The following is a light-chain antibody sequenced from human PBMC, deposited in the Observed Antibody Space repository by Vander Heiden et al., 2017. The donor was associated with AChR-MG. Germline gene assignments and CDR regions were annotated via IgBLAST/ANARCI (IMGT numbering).Light chain of an antibody. CDR2: EVT. CDR1: NTDFGGFKY. V-gene: IGLV2-8*01. J-gene: IGLJ2*01. CDR3: SSYVGSNNKI. Sequence: QSALTQPPPASGSPGQSVTISCTGTNTDFGGFKYVSWYQQHPGKAPKLIIYEVTKRPSGVPDRFSGSKSGNTASLTVSGLQAEDEADYYCSSYVGSNNKIFGGGTRVTVL.